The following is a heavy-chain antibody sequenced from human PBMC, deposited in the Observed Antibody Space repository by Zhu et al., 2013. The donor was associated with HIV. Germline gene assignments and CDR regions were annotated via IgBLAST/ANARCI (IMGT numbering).Heavy chain of an antibody. CDR1: GYTFSTYG. CDR2: ISAYNGDT. Sequence: QVQLVQSGAEVKKPGASVKVSCKASGYTFSTYGISWVRQAPGQGLEWMGWISAYNGDTNYAQKFQGRVTITADKSTSTAYMELSSLRSEDTAVYYCARGVTIFGVVITSFDYWGQGTLVTVSS. V-gene: IGHV1-18*01. D-gene: IGHD3-3*01. CDR3: ARGVTIFGVVITSFDY. J-gene: IGHJ4*02.